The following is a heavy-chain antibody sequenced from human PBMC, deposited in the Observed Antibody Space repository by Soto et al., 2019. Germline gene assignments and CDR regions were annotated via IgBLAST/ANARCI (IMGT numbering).Heavy chain of an antibody. Sequence: VASVKVSCKASGGTFSSYAISWVRQAPGQGLEWMGGIIPIFGTANYAQKFQGRVTITADESTSTAYMELSSLRSEDTAVYYCARGPFVERERFLEWDPSEVAKWFDPWGQGTLVTVSS. CDR2: IIPIFGTA. CDR1: GGTFSSYA. V-gene: IGHV1-69*13. J-gene: IGHJ5*02. D-gene: IGHD3-3*01. CDR3: ARGPFVERERFLEWDPSEVAKWFDP.